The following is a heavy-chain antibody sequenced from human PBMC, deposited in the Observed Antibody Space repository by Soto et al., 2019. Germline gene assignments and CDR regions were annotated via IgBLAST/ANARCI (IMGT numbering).Heavy chain of an antibody. J-gene: IGHJ4*02. Sequence: QVQLVQSGAEVKKPGASVKVSCKASGYTFTSYGISWVRQAPGQGLEWMGWINAYNGNTNFAQKLQGRVTMTTYTYTTTAYMELRSLRSDDTAVYYCARDPVAGPYFDYWGQGTLVTVSS. CDR1: GYTFTSYG. D-gene: IGHD6-19*01. CDR3: ARDPVAGPYFDY. V-gene: IGHV1-18*01. CDR2: INAYNGNT.